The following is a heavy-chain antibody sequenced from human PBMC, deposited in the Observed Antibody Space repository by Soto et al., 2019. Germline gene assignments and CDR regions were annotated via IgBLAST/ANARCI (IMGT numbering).Heavy chain of an antibody. Sequence: QIHLVQSGAEVKKPGSSVKISCKASGGTFSNYAISWVRQAPGQGLEWMGGITPIFDTTNYAQKFQSRLTITADTSTSTAYMELSGLSSDDTAIYYCARYPISLHNWFDPWGQGTLVTVSS. CDR1: GGTFSNYA. CDR2: ITPIFDTT. J-gene: IGHJ5*02. CDR3: ARYPISLHNWFDP. V-gene: IGHV1-69*06. D-gene: IGHD3-9*01.